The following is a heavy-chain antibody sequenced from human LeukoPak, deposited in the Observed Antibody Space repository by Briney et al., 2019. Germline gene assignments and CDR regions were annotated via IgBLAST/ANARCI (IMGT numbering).Heavy chain of an antibody. V-gene: IGHV3-74*01. CDR3: ARVGEKAFHLWPEIDY. J-gene: IGHJ4*02. Sequence: QPGGSLRLSCAASGFTFSTYWMHWVRQVPGKGLVCVSRVNTDGSYTSYADSVKGRFTMSSDNAKNTLYLQMNSLRPEDTAVYYCARVGEKAFHLWPEIDYWGQGTLVTVSS. D-gene: IGHD5-24*01. CDR2: VNTDGSYT. CDR1: GFTFSTYW.